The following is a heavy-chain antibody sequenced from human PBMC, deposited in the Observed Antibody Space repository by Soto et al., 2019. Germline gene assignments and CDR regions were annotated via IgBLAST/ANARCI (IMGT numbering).Heavy chain of an antibody. V-gene: IGHV4-34*01. CDR1: GGSFRGHY. Sequence: PSGTLSLTSAVYGGSFRGHYSSWIRQPPGKGLEWIREINHSGSTNYNPSLKSRVTMSVDKSKKQFYLKLRSVTAADTAVYYCARMYYYDSSGYHFDGGDYWGRGTLVTVSS. D-gene: IGHD3-22*01. J-gene: IGHJ4*02. CDR3: ARMYYYDSSGYHFDGGDY. CDR2: INHSGST.